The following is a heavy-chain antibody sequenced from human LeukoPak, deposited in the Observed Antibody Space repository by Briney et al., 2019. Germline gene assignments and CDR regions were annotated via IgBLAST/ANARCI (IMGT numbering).Heavy chain of an antibody. V-gene: IGHV1-69*05. CDR3: ARDNYAGANWFDP. D-gene: IGHD1-7*01. CDR1: GGTFSRYA. Sequence: SVKVSCKASGGTFSRYAISWVRQAPGQGLQWMGGIIPIFGTANYAQKFQGRVTITTDESTSTAYMELSSLRSEDTAVYYCARDNYAGANWFDPWGQGTLVTVSS. CDR2: IIPIFGTA. J-gene: IGHJ5*02.